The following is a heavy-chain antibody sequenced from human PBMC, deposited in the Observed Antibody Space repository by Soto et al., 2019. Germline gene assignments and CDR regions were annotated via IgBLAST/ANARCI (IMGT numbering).Heavy chain of an antibody. V-gene: IGHV1-3*01. CDR3: ARGGGVGFGDYTTGGMDV. CDR2: INAGNGNT. CDR1: GYTFTRSG. J-gene: IGHJ6*02. D-gene: IGHD2-8*02. Sequence: RASVKVSCKASGYTFTRSGISWARQAPGQGLEWMGWINAGNGNTKYSQKFQGRVTIIRDTSASTAYMELSSLRSGDTAVYYCARGGGVGFGDYTTGGMDVWGQGTTVTVSS.